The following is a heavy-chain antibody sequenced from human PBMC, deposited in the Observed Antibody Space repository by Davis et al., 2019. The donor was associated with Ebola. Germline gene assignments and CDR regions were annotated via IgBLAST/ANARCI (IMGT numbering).Heavy chain of an antibody. Sequence: PSETLSLTCAVYGGSFSGHYWSWVRQSPREGLEWIGEISHRGRTTYNPSLLRRVTISVDTSRNQFSLKVNSVTAADTAVYYCARSTTVTTAAFEYWGQGTLVTVSS. CDR3: ARSTTVTTAAFEY. CDR1: GGSFSGHY. CDR2: ISHRGRT. V-gene: IGHV4-34*01. D-gene: IGHD4-17*01. J-gene: IGHJ4*02.